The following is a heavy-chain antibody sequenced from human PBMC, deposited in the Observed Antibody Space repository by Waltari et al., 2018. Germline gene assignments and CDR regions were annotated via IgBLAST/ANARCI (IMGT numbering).Heavy chain of an antibody. D-gene: IGHD5-18*01. Sequence: QLQLQESGPGLVKPSETLSLTCTVSGGSIRSTTYYWGWVRQSPGKGLEWLASTYYGGPPQYNPSLRSRVTISVDTSKNQFSLKLSSLTAADTAVFYCARQCSYGYGGFDYWGQGTLVTVSS. V-gene: IGHV4-39*01. J-gene: IGHJ4*02. CDR2: TYYGGPP. CDR3: ARQCSYGYGGFDY. CDR1: GGSIRSTTYY.